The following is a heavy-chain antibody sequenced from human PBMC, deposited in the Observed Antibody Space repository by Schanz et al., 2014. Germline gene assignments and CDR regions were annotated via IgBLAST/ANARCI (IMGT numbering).Heavy chain of an antibody. V-gene: IGHV4-39*01. J-gene: IGHJ6*02. CDR1: GGSISTSSRY. CDR2: IYYSGST. Sequence: QLHLQESGPGLAKPSETLSLICSVSGGSISTSSRYWGWIRQSPGKGLEWLGSIYYSGSTYYNPSLKSRVTISEDTSKNQFSLKLSSVTAADTAVYYCARHSGYYYYYGMDVWGQGTTVTVSS. CDR3: ARHSGYYYYYGMDV.